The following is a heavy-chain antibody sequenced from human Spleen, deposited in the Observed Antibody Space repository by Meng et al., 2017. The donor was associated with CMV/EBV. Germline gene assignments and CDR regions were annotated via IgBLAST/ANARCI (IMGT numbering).Heavy chain of an antibody. Sequence: QVQLVESGGGVVQPGRSLRLSCAASGFTFSSYAMHWVRQAPGKGLEWVAVISYDGSNKYYADSVKGRFTISRDNSKNTLYLQMNSLRAEDTAVYYCARDLDSSGWDAFDYWDQGTLGTVAS. J-gene: IGHJ4*02. CDR1: GFTFSSYA. V-gene: IGHV3-30-3*01. D-gene: IGHD6-19*01. CDR3: ARDLDSSGWDAFDY. CDR2: ISYDGSNK.